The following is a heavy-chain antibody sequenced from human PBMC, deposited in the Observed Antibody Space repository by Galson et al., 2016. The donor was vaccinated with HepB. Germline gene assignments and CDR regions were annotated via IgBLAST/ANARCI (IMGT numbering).Heavy chain of an antibody. J-gene: IGHJ4*02. CDR3: ASKFYSANYYGFAY. D-gene: IGHD4/OR15-4a*01. Sequence: TLSLTCTVSGGSISSSTSYWNWIRQPPGKGLEWIGAVYYTGRTYHNPSLKSRLTISVDTSKSQFSLKLTSVNAADTAVYYCASKFYSANYYGFAYWGQGTLVTVSS. CDR2: VYYTGRT. CDR1: GGSISSSTSY. V-gene: IGHV4-39*01.